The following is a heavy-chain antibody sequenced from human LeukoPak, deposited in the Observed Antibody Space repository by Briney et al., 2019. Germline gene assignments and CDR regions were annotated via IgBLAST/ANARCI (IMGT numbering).Heavy chain of an antibody. V-gene: IGHV4-59*08. CDR1: GGSIGSYY. CDR3: ASDPVRSSSGRADY. D-gene: IGHD6-6*01. Sequence: PSETLSLTCTVSGGSIGSYYWSWIRQPPGKGLEWIGYISYTGNTNYNPSLKSRVTMSVDTSKNQFSLKLRSVTAADTAAYYCASDPVRSSSGRADYWGQGTLVTVSS. CDR2: ISYTGNT. J-gene: IGHJ4*02.